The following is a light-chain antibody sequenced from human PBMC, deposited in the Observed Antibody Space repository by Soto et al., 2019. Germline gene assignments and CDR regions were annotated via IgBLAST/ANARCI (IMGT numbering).Light chain of an antibody. V-gene: IGKV3-20*01. CDR3: QQYNIWPPWT. CDR1: QSVSNNY. Sequence: EIVLTPSPGTLSLSPGEGATLSCRTSQSVSNNYLAWYQQKPGQAPRLLIYGASSRATGIPDRFSGSRSGTDFTLTISSLQSEDFAVYYCQQYNIWPPWTFGPGTKVEI. CDR2: GAS. J-gene: IGKJ1*01.